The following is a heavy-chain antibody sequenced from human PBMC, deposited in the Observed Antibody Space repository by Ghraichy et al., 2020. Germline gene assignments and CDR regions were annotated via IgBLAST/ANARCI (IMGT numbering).Heavy chain of an antibody. D-gene: IGHD2-2*01. J-gene: IGHJ4*02. V-gene: IGHV4-39*01. CDR1: GGSISSSSYY. CDR2: IYYSGST. CDR3: ARQVPAAILADY. Sequence: SETLSLTCTVSGGSISSSSYYWGWIRQPPGKGLEWIGSIYYSGSTYYNPSLKSRVTISVDTSKNQFSLKLSSVTAADTAVYYCARQVPAAILADYWGQGTLVTVSS.